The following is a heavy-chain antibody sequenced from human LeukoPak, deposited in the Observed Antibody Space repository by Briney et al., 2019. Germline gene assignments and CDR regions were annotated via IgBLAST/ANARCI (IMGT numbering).Heavy chain of an antibody. V-gene: IGHV1-69*06. J-gene: IGHJ4*02. D-gene: IGHD2-15*01. Sequence: ASVKVSCKASGGTFSSYAISWVRQAPGHGLEWMGGIIPIFGTANYAQKFQGRVTITADKSTSTAYMELSGLRSEDTAVYYCAREAVVAATPYYFAYWGQGTLVTVSS. CDR1: GGTFSSYA. CDR3: AREAVVAATPYYFAY. CDR2: IIPIFGTA.